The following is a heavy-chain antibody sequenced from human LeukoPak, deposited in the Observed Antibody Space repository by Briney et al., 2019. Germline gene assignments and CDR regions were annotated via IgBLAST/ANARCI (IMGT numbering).Heavy chain of an antibody. J-gene: IGHJ5*02. Sequence: PSQTLSLTCAVSGGSISSGGYSWSWIRQPPGKGLEWIGYIYHSGSTYYNPSLKSRVTISVDTSKNQFSLKLSSVTAADTAVYYCARQGDSRNWFDPWGQGTLVTVSS. D-gene: IGHD3-16*01. CDR3: ARQGDSRNWFDP. CDR2: IYHSGST. V-gene: IGHV4-30-2*03. CDR1: GGSISSGGYS.